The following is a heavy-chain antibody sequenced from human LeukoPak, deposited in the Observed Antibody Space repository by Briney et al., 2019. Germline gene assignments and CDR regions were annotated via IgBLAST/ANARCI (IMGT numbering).Heavy chain of an antibody. CDR2: ISGSGGST. J-gene: IGHJ4*02. V-gene: IGHV3-23*01. Sequence: GGSLRLSCAAAGFTFDDYGMSWVRQAPGKGLEWVSTISGSGGSTYYADSVKGRFTISRDNSKNTLYLQMNSLRAEGTAVYYCAKDPSYCGSTGNNDYWGQGTLVTVSS. CDR1: GFTFDDYG. CDR3: AKDPSYCGSTGNNDY. D-gene: IGHD3-10*01.